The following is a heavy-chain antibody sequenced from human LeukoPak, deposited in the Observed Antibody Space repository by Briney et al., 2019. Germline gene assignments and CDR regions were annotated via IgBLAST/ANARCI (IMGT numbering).Heavy chain of an antibody. CDR3: ARGGRGFAAVVAPRSFDI. CDR1: GFTFSSYA. V-gene: IGHV3-53*01. D-gene: IGHD3-22*01. J-gene: IGHJ3*02. Sequence: PGGSLRLSCAASGFTFSSYAMSWVRQAPGKGLEWVSVTYTGGNSYYADSVKGRFIISRDISKNTLYLQMNSLRAEDSALYYCARGGRGFAAVVAPRSFDIWGQGTMVTVSS. CDR2: TYTGGNS.